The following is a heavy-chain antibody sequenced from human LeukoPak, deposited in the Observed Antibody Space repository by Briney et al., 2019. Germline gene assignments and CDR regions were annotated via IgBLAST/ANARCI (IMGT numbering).Heavy chain of an antibody. V-gene: IGHV3-21*04. Sequence: PGGSLRLSCVTSGFTFSSYTLNWVRQAPGKGLEWVSSISSTSGYIYNADSVRGRFTISRDNSKNTLYLQMNSLRAEDTAVYYCARRAGAYSHPYDYWGQGTLVTVSS. J-gene: IGHJ4*02. CDR2: ISSTSGYI. CDR1: GFTFSSYT. CDR3: ARRAGAYSHPYDY. D-gene: IGHD4/OR15-4a*01.